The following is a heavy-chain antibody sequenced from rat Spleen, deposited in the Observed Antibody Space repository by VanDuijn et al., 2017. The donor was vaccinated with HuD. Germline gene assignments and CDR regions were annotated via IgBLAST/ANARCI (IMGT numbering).Heavy chain of an antibody. CDR3: ARQWEYGYNLYWYFDF. Sequence: EVQLVESGGGLVQPGRSMKLSCAALGFTFSNYYMAWVRQAPTKGLEWVASISTGGYNTYYRDSVKGRFTISRDNAKSTLYLRMDSLKSEDTATYYCARQWEYGYNLYWYFDFWGPGTMVTVSS. CDR2: ISTGGYNT. V-gene: IGHV5-25*01. J-gene: IGHJ1*01. D-gene: IGHD1-9*01. CDR1: GFTFSNYY.